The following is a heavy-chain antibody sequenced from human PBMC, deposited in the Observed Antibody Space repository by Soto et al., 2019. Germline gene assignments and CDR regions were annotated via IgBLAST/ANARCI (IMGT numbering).Heavy chain of an antibody. J-gene: IGHJ5*02. CDR2: IYYSGST. D-gene: IGHD3-22*01. Sequence: SETLSLTCTVSGGSISSGGYYWSWIRQHPGKGLEWIGYIYYSGSTYYNPSLKSRVTISVDTSKNQFSLKLSSVTAADTAVYYCARGSPYCDSSGYSNWFDPWGQGTLVTVSS. V-gene: IGHV4-31*03. CDR3: ARGSPYCDSSGYSNWFDP. CDR1: GGSISSGGYY.